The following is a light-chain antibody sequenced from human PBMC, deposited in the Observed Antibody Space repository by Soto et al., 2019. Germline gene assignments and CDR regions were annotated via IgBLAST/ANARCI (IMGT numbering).Light chain of an antibody. V-gene: IGKV3-15*01. Sequence: EMVMTQSPATLSVSPGERATLSCRASQSVSSNLAWYQQKPGQSPRLLIYGASARATDIPARFSGSGSGTEFTLTISSLQSEDFAIYYCQQYENWPQTFGQGTKVDI. J-gene: IGKJ1*01. CDR3: QQYENWPQT. CDR1: QSVSSN. CDR2: GAS.